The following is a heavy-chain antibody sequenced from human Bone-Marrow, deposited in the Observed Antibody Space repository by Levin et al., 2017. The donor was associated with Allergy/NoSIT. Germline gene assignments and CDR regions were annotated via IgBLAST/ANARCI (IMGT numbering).Heavy chain of an antibody. J-gene: IGHJ5*02. CDR3: AIMRSGTDGDWLDP. V-gene: IGHV5-51*01. CDR2: MYPGDSDT. Sequence: KRGESLKISCKASGYSFIGYWIAWVRQMPGKGLEWMAIMYPGDSDTRYSPSVQGQVTVSADKSINTAYLQWKNLKPSDTGMYYCAIMRSGTDGDWLDPWGQGTQVTVSS. CDR1: GYSFIGYW. D-gene: IGHD3-10*01.